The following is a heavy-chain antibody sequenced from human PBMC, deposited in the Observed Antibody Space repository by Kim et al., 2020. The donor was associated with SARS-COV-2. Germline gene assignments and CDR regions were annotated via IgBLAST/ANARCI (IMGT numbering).Heavy chain of an antibody. Sequence: SVKGRFTISRDNAKNSLYLQMNSLRAEDTALYYCAKDIWGSSWPTTSYDYWGQGTLVTVSS. V-gene: IGHV3-9*01. D-gene: IGHD6-13*01. J-gene: IGHJ4*02. CDR3: AKDIWGSSWPTTSYDY.